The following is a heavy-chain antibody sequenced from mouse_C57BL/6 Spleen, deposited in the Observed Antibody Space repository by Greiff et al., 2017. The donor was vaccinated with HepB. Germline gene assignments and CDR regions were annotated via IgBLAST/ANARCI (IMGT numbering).Heavy chain of an antibody. CDR2: IWSGGST. J-gene: IGHJ4*01. Sequence: VKLMESGPGLVQPSQSLSITCTVSGFSLTSYGVHWVRQSPGKGLEWLGVIWSGGSTDYNAAFISRLSISKDNSKSQVFFKMNSLQADDTAIYYCARKGDSNYVGAMDYWGQGTSVTVSS. CDR1: GFSLTSYG. D-gene: IGHD2-5*01. V-gene: IGHV2-2*01. CDR3: ARKGDSNYVGAMDY.